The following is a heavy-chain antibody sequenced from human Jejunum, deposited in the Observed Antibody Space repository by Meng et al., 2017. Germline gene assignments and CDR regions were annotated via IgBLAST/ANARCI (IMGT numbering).Heavy chain of an antibody. J-gene: IGHJ4*02. CDR3: ARGAVVATTYYFDS. CDR1: GGTFNTYA. V-gene: IGHV1-69*01. Sequence: VQRVQSGAEVKKPGSSVKVSCKVSGGTFNTYAISWVRQAPGQGLEWMGGIIPIFDTPNYAQKFQDRVTITADASTSTAYMELNGLISEDTALYYCARGAVVATTYYFDSWGQGTLVTVSS. CDR2: IIPIFDTP. D-gene: IGHD2-15*01.